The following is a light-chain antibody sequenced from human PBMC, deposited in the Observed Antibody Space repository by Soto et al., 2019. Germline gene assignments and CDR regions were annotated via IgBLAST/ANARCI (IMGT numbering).Light chain of an antibody. J-gene: IGKJ4*01. CDR2: GAS. Sequence: EIVLSQSPGTVSLSPGERATLSCRASQSVSTYLAWYQQQPGQAPRLLIYGASSRATGIPDRFSGSGSGTDFTLTISRLEPEDFAVYYCQQYGRTFGGGTKVDIK. CDR1: QSVSTY. V-gene: IGKV3-20*01. CDR3: QQYGRT.